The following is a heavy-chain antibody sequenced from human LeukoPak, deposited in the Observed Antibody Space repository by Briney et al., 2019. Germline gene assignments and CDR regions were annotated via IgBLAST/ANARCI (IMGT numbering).Heavy chain of an antibody. CDR3: ARENTIFGVVIRAFDY. Sequence: ASVKVSCKASGYTFTGYYMHWVRQAPGQGLEWMGWINPNSGGTNYAQKFQGRVTMTRDMSTSTVYMELSSLRSEDTAVYYCARENTIFGVVIRAFDYWGQGTLVTVSS. J-gene: IGHJ4*02. CDR2: INPNSGGT. V-gene: IGHV1-2*02. CDR1: GYTFTGYY. D-gene: IGHD3-3*01.